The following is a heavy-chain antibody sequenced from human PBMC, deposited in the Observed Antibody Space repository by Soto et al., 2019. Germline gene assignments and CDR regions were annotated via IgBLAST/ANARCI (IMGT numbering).Heavy chain of an antibody. J-gene: IGHJ6*02. CDR3: ARAGYYGSGSYRSPDYYYYYGMDV. CDR1: GGSISSGGYY. D-gene: IGHD3-10*01. V-gene: IGHV4-31*03. CDR2: IYYSGST. Sequence: PSDTLSLTCTVSGGSISSGGYYWSWIRQHPGKGLEWIGYIYYSGSTYYNPSLKSRVTISVDTSKNQFSLKLSSVTAADTAVYYCARAGYYGSGSYRSPDYYYYYGMDVWGQGTTVTVSS.